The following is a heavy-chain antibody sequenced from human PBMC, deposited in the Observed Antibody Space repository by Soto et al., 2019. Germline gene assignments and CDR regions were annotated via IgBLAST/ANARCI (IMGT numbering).Heavy chain of an antibody. J-gene: IGHJ4*02. V-gene: IGHV1-3*02. D-gene: IGHD1-1*01. CDR1: GYTFTSYA. Sequence: ASVKVSCKASGYTFTSYAMHWVRQAPGQRLEWMGWSNAGNGNTKYSQEFQGRFTISRDNSKNSLYLHMSSLRIEDTAFYYCVKVLTQSSWNDGLDSWGQGTLVTVSS. CDR2: SNAGNGNT. CDR3: VKVLTQSSWNDGLDS.